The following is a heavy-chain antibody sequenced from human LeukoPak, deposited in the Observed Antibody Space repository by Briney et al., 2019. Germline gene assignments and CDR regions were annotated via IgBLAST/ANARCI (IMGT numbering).Heavy chain of an antibody. D-gene: IGHD5-12*01. J-gene: IGHJ4*02. CDR3: AKDPYGGYAYYFDY. CDR2: ISGSGGST. CDR1: GFTFSSYA. V-gene: IGHV3-23*01. Sequence: PGGSLRLSCAASGFTFSSYAMSWVRQAPGKGLEWVSAISGSGGSTYYADSVKGRFTIPRDNSKNTLYLQMNSLRAEDTAVYYCAKDPYGGYAYYFDYWGQGTLVTVSS.